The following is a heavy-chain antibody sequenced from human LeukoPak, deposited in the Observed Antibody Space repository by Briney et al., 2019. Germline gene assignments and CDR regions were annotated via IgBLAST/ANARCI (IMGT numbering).Heavy chain of an antibody. Sequence: GGSVRLSCAASGFTFRNYWGHGVRQAPGRGRVGVSRIKSDGSTRKYADSVKGRFTVSRDNAKNTLNLQMNSLRAEDTAVYYCARDKKSGESSEIDYWGQGTLVTVSS. D-gene: IGHD3-10*01. J-gene: IGHJ4*02. V-gene: IGHV3-74*03. CDR3: ARDKKSGESSEIDY. CDR2: IKSDGSTR. CDR1: GFTFRNYW.